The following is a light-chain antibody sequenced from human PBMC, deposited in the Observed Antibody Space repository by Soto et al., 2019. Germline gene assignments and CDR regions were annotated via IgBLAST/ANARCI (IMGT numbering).Light chain of an antibody. CDR3: QQYGRSPFT. V-gene: IGKV3-20*01. CDR1: QSVSSNY. CDR2: GAS. Sequence: EIVITHSPGTLSLSPVETSTLSCRASQSVSSNYVAWFHQKPGQAPRLLIYGASSRATGVPDRFSASGSGTDFTLTISRLEPEDFAVYYCQQYGRSPFTFGPGTKVDIK. J-gene: IGKJ3*01.